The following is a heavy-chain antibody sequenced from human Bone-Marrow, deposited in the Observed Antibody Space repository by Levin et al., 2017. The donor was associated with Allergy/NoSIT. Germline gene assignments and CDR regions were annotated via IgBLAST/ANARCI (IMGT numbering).Heavy chain of an antibody. V-gene: IGHV3-30-3*01. CDR3: ARGALPPFYGDYVDLDN. CDR2: ISYDGTNT. J-gene: IGHJ4*02. Sequence: GESLKISCVASISTFSSYAIHWVRQAPGKGLEWVAVISYDGTNTYYADSVRGRFTISRDSSKRTLYLQIDGLRIDDTAVYYCARGALPPFYGDYVDLDNWGQGTLVTVSS. D-gene: IGHD4-17*01. CDR1: ISTFSSYA.